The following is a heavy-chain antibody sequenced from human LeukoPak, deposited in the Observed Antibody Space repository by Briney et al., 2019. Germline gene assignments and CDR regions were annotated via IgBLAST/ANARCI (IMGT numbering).Heavy chain of an antibody. V-gene: IGHV3-30*02. CDR1: GFTFSSYG. Sequence: GGSLRLSCAASGFTFSSYGMHWVRQAPGKGLEWVAFIRYDGSNKYYADSVKGRFTISRDNAKNSLYLQMNSLRAEDTALYYCAKADCSGGSCYYFDYWGQGTLVTVSS. D-gene: IGHD2-15*01. J-gene: IGHJ4*02. CDR2: IRYDGSNK. CDR3: AKADCSGGSCYYFDY.